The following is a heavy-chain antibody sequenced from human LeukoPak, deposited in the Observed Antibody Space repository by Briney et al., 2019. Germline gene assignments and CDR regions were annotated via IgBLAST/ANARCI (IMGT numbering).Heavy chain of an antibody. Sequence: GGSLRLACPASGFTFSIYAMSWVRQAPGKGLEWVSTLMSSGGTTYYADSVKGRFTISRDNSKNTLYLQMNSLRAEDTAVYYCAKEDYYFDTSGYYGAADYWGQGTLVTVSS. CDR2: LMSSGGTT. D-gene: IGHD3-22*01. CDR3: AKEDYYFDTSGYYGAADY. V-gene: IGHV3-23*01. J-gene: IGHJ4*02. CDR1: GFTFSIYA.